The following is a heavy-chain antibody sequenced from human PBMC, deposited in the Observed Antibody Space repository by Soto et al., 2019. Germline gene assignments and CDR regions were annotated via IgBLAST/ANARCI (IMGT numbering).Heavy chain of an antibody. CDR1: GFTFDDYA. D-gene: IGHD2-2*01. CDR3: AKDNRYCSSTSCPINDAFDI. CDR2: ISWNSGSI. J-gene: IGHJ3*02. Sequence: PGGSLRLSCAASGFTFDDYAMHWVRQAQGKGLEWVSGISWNSGSIGYADSVKGRFTISRDNAKNSLYLQMNSLRAEDTALYYCAKDNRYCSSTSCPINDAFDIWGQGTMVTVSS. V-gene: IGHV3-9*01.